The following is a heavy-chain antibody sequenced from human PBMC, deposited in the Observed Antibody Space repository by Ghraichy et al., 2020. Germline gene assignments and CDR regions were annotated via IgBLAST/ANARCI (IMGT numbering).Heavy chain of an antibody. CDR1: GFTFSSYA. D-gene: IGHD3-9*01. CDR2: ISGSGGST. V-gene: IGHV3-23*01. Sequence: GESLNISCAASGFTFSSYAMSWVRQAPGKGLEWVSAISGSGGSTYYADSVKGRFTISRDNSKNTLYLQMNSLRAEDTAVYYCAKAPPRYFDWTADYWGQGTLVTVSS. J-gene: IGHJ4*02. CDR3: AKAPPRYFDWTADY.